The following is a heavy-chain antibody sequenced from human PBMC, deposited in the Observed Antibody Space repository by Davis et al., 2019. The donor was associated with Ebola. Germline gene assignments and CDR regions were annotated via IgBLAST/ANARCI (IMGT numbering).Heavy chain of an antibody. Sequence: GESLKISCAASGFTFSSYAMSWVRQAPGKGLEWVSAISGSGGSTYYADSVKGRFTISRDNAKNSLYLQMNSLTAEDTAVYYCAKIAGVSGFDDYWGQGNLVTVSS. D-gene: IGHD3-10*01. J-gene: IGHJ4*02. CDR2: ISGSGGST. CDR1: GFTFSSYA. CDR3: AKIAGVSGFDDY. V-gene: IGHV3-23*01.